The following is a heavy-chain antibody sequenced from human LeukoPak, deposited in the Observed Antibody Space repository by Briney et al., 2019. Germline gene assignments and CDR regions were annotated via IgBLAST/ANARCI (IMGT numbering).Heavy chain of an antibody. CDR3: ARKCEYVSSRCNNWLHL. CDR1: GFAFRIYS. V-gene: IGHV3-48*02. Sequence: GGSLTLPCGVSGFAFRIYSMICVRQAPGKGLEWVSYISSSSRAIYYADSVKGRFTISRDNAKNSMYLHMNSLRHEDTAVYYCARKCEYVSSRCNNWLHLGGQGTLVTVSS. J-gene: IGHJ5*02. D-gene: IGHD3-22*01. CDR2: ISSSSRAI.